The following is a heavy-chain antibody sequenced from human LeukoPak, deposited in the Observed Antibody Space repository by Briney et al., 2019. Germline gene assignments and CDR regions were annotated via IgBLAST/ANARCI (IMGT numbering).Heavy chain of an antibody. CDR1: GYTFTVHY. CDR2: IKSVSGAT. D-gene: IGHD4/OR15-4a*01. V-gene: IGHV1-2*02. J-gene: IGHJ4*02. CDR3: ARDHDYGPDY. Sequence: ASLKVSCKASGYTFTVHYLHWLRQAPGQGLEWMGWIKSVSGATNFAQNFQGRVTMTSDTSINTAYMELSSLTSDDTAMYYCARDHDYGPDYWGQGTLVTVSA.